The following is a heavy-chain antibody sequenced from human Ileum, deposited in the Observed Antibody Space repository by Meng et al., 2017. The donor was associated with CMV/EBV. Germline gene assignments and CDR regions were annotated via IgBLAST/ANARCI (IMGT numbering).Heavy chain of an antibody. CDR2: SHYTGTT. CDR3: ARGHFGFDV. D-gene: IGHD3-10*01. CDR1: GGSISGYY. Sequence: SETLSLTCTVTGGSISGYYWTWIRQSPGKGLEWVACSHYTGTTDYLDSLKSRATISVDPSNNQFSLRLTSVSAADTAVYYCARGHFGFDVWGQGKVVTGSS. J-gene: IGHJ3*01. V-gene: IGHV4-59*01.